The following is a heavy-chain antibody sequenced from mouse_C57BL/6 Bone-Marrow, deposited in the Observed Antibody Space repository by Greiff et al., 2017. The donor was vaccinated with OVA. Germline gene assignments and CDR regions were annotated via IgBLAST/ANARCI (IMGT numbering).Heavy chain of an antibody. Sequence: ELQLQESGGDLVKPGGSLKLSCAASGFTFSSYGMSWVRQTPDKRLEWVATISSGGSYTYYPDSVKGRFTISRDNAKNTLYLQMSSLKSEDTAMYYCARLYSNYVGWFAYWGQGTLVTVSA. CDR1: GFTFSSYG. J-gene: IGHJ3*01. D-gene: IGHD2-5*01. V-gene: IGHV5-6*01. CDR2: ISSGGSYT. CDR3: ARLYSNYVGWFAY.